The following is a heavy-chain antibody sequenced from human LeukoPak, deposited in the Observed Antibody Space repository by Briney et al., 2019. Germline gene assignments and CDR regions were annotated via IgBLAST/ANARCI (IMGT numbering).Heavy chain of an antibody. J-gene: IGHJ4*02. Sequence: KPGRSLRLSCAASGFIFSDYYMSWIRQPPGKDLKWVSYISSGSSYTNNADSVKGRFTISRDKAKNSLYLQMNSLRAEDTAVYYCARGRQPDCWGQGTLVTVYS. D-gene: IGHD2-2*01. V-gene: IGHV3-11*05. CDR2: ISSGSSYT. CDR1: GFIFSDYY. CDR3: ARGRQPDC.